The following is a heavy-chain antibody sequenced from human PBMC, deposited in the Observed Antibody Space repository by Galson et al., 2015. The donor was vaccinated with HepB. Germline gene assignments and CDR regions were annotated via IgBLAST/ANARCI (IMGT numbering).Heavy chain of an antibody. V-gene: IGHV3-30*03. CDR2: ISYDGSNK. CDR3: ARAAAGDY. D-gene: IGHD6-13*01. J-gene: IGHJ4*02. Sequence: SLRLSCAASGFTFSSYGMHWVRQAPGKGLEWVAVISYDGSNKYYADSVKGRFTISRDNSKNTLYLQMNSLRAEDTAVYYCARAAAGDYWGQGTLVTVSS. CDR1: GFTFSSYG.